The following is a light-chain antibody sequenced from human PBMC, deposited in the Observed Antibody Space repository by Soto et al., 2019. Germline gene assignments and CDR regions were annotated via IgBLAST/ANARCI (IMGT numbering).Light chain of an antibody. CDR1: SSDVGGYNY. J-gene: IGLJ3*02. Sequence: QSVLTQPASVSGSPGQSITISCTGTSSDVGGYNYVSWYQQHPGKAPKVMIYEVSNRPSGVSNRFSGPKSGNTASLTISGLQTEDEADYYCSSYTTSTSLVFGGGTQLTV. V-gene: IGLV2-14*01. CDR3: SSYTTSTSLV. CDR2: EVS.